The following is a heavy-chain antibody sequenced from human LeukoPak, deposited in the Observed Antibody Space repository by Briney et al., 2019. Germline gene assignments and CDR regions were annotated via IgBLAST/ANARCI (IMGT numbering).Heavy chain of an antibody. J-gene: IGHJ4*02. V-gene: IGHV3-9*01. CDR3: AKNIVRSSLAAAGFDY. D-gene: IGHD6-13*01. CDR2: ISWNSGSI. CDR1: GFTFDDYA. Sequence: PGRSLRLSCAASGFTFDDYAMHWVRQAPGKGLEWVSGISWNSGSIGYADSVKGRFTISRDNAKNSLYLQMNSLRDEDTALYYCAKNIVRSSLAAAGFDYWGQGTLVTVSS.